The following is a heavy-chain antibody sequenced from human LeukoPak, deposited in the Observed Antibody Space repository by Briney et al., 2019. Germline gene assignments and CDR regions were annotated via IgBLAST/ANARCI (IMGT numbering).Heavy chain of an antibody. D-gene: IGHD3-10*01. V-gene: IGHV4-59*11. CDR2: YYSGSP. Sequence: SETLSLTCTVSGGSISSHYWSWIRQPPGKGLEWIGFYYSGSPNYNPSLKSRVTISVDTSKNQFSLRLSSVTAADSAVYYCARYNSLGRGFTAVDYWGQGTLVTVSS. J-gene: IGHJ4*02. CDR3: ARYNSLGRGFTAVDY. CDR1: GGSISSHY.